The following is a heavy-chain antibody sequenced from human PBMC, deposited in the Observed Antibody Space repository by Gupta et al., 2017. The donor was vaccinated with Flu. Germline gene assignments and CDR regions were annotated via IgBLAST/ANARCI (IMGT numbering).Heavy chain of an antibody. V-gene: IGHV1-69*02. D-gene: IGHD6-6*01. CDR2: IIPILGIA. J-gene: IGHJ4*02. Sequence: QVQLVQSGAEVKKPGSSVKVSCKASGGTFRSYTISWVRQAPGQGLEWMGRIIPILGIANYAQKFQGRVTITADKSTSTAYMELSSLRSEDTAVYYCARVDSSSPSYYFDYWGQGTLVTVSS. CDR1: GGTFRSYT. CDR3: ARVDSSSPSYYFDY.